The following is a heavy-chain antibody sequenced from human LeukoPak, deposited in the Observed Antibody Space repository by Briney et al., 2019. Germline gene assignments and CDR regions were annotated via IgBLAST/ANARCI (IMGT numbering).Heavy chain of an antibody. CDR2: ISSSRFKI. V-gene: IGHV3-48*04. Sequence: RGGSLRLSCAASEFTFVRYAMNGLRQAPGRGREWVSYISSSRFKIGYADSVKGRFTISRDNSKNSLYLQMDSLRVEDTAVYYCVRDPSYGSSWYYYMDVWGKGTTVTVSS. CDR3: VRDPSYGSSWYYYMDV. J-gene: IGHJ6*03. D-gene: IGHD6-13*01. CDR1: EFTFVRYA.